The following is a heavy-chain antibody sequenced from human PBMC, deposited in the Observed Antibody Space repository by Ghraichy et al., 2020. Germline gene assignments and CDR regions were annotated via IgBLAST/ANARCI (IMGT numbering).Heavy chain of an antibody. V-gene: IGHV4-34*01. Sequence: GSLRLSCAVYGGSFSGYYWSWIRQPPGKGLEWIGEINHSGSTNYNPSLKSRVTISVDTSKNQFSLKLSSVTAADTAVYYCARSGYPFYYFDYWGQGTLVTVSS. D-gene: IGHD3-22*01. J-gene: IGHJ4*02. CDR1: GGSFSGYY. CDR2: INHSGST. CDR3: ARSGYPFYYFDY.